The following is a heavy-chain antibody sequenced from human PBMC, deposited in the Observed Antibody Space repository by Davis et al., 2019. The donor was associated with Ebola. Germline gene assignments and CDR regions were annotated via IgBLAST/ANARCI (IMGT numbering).Heavy chain of an antibody. J-gene: IGHJ4*02. D-gene: IGHD1-26*01. CDR2: IHYSGST. CDR3: ARERVGTTKGIDY. Sequence: MPSETLSLTCTVSAGSISPYYWPWIRQPPASPLKWIGYIHYSGSTHSHPSLKSRVTISIDTSKNQFSLKLSTVTAADTAVYYCARERVGTTKGIDYWGQGNLVTVSS. CDR1: AGSISPYY. V-gene: IGHV4-59*01.